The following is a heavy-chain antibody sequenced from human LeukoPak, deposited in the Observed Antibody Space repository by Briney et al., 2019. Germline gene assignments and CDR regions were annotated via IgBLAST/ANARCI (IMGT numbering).Heavy chain of an antibody. Sequence: ASVKVSCKASGYTFTGYYMHWVRQAPGQGLEWMGWINPNSGGTNYAQKFQGRVTMTRDTSISTAYMELSRLRSEDTAVYYCARPLPNGDDAFDIWGQGTMVTVSS. CDR1: GYTFTGYY. CDR3: ARPLPNGDDAFDI. CDR2: INPNSGGT. J-gene: IGHJ3*02. V-gene: IGHV1-2*02. D-gene: IGHD2-8*01.